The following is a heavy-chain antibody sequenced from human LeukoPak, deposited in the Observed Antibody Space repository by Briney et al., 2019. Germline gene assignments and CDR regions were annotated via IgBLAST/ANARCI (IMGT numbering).Heavy chain of an antibody. Sequence: VGSLRLTCAASAFSVRSVTMDGARQGPGNELESISYISLGNSTMFYADSVKGRFTISRDNAKNSLYLQMNSLRDDDTAVYYCARVGNGRSWDYWGQGTLVSVSS. CDR1: AFSVRSVT. CDR2: ISLGNSTM. V-gene: IGHV3-48*02. D-gene: IGHD2-15*01. J-gene: IGHJ4*02. CDR3: ARVGNGRSWDY.